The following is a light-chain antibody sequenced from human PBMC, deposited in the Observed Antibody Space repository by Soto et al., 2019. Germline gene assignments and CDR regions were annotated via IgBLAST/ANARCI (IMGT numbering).Light chain of an antibody. J-gene: IGKJ1*01. V-gene: IGKV1-5*01. CDR1: QSISSW. Sequence: DCKMSQSPATLSASIGDRVTITCRASQSISSWLAWYQQKPGKAPKLLIYDASSLESGVPSRFSGSGSGTEFTLTISSLQPDDFATYYCQQYNSYPWTFGQGTKVDIK. CDR3: QQYNSYPWT. CDR2: DAS.